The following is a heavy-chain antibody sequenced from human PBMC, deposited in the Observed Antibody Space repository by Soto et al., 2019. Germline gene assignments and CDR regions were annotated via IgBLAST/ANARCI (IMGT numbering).Heavy chain of an antibody. CDR2: ISWDGGST. CDR3: AEDINPPFYDFWSGYTRGYGMDV. J-gene: IGHJ6*02. V-gene: IGHV3-43*01. Sequence: GGSLRLSCAASGCTFDDYTMHWVRQAPGKGLEWVSLISWDGGSTYYADSVNGRFTISRDNSKNPLYLQMNSLRTEDPPLYYCAEDINPPFYDFWSGYTRGYGMDVWGQGTTVTVSS. CDR1: GCTFDDYT. D-gene: IGHD3-3*01.